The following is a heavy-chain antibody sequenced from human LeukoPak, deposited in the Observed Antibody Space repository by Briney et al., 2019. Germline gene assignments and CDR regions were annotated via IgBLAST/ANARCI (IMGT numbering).Heavy chain of an antibody. CDR1: DGSISSYY. D-gene: IGHD5-18*01. CDR2: IYYSGNT. Sequence: SETLSLTCTVSDGSISSYYWSWIRQPPGKALEWIGYIYYSGNTNYNPSLKSRVTISLDTSKNQFSLNLSSVTAADTAIYYCARGEQDSYGYYFDYWGQGTLVTVSS. CDR3: ARGEQDSYGYYFDY. V-gene: IGHV4-59*01. J-gene: IGHJ4*02.